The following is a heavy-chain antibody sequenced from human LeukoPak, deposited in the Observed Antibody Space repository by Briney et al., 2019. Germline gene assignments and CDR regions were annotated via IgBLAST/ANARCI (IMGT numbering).Heavy chain of an antibody. CDR3: ARDRLQLQS. J-gene: IGHJ5*02. V-gene: IGHV4-59*01. D-gene: IGHD1-1*01. Sequence: PSETLSLTCTVSGGSISSYYWSWIRQPPGKGLEWIGYIYYSGSTNYNPSLKSRVTISVDTSKNQSSLKLSSVTAADTAVYYCARDRLQLQSWGQGTLVTVSS. CDR2: IYYSGST. CDR1: GGSISSYY.